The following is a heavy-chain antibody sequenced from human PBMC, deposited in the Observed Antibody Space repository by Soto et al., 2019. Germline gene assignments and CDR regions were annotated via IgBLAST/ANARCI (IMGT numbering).Heavy chain of an antibody. V-gene: IGHV3-23*01. CDR3: ANNPTFLITFRGVNYDWIIHY. D-gene: IGHD3-16*01. CDR1: GFTFSSYA. J-gene: IGHJ4*02. Sequence: GGSLRLSCAASGFTFSSYAMSWVRQAPGKGLEWGSAISGSGGSTYDADSVPARFTISGDNSKNTLYLQMTSLRAEDTAVYYCANNPTFLITFRGVNYDWIIHYCAQGTLVTVSS. CDR2: ISGSGGST.